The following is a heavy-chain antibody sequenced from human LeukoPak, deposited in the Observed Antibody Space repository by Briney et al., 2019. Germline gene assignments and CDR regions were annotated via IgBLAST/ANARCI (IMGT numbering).Heavy chain of an antibody. Sequence: ASVKVSCKASGYTFTGYYIHWVRQAPGQELEWMAWINVNSGGTNSAQNFQGRVTMTRDTSISTAYMEVSRLRSDDTAVYYCVRGTGYCSSTSCYNSGEYFQHWGQGTLVTVSS. J-gene: IGHJ1*01. V-gene: IGHV1-2*02. CDR1: GYTFTGYY. CDR2: INVNSGGT. D-gene: IGHD2-2*02. CDR3: VRGTGYCSSTSCYNSGEYFQH.